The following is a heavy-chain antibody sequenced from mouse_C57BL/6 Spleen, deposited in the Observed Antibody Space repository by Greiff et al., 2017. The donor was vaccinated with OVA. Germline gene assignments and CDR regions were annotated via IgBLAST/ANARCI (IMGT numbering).Heavy chain of an antibody. CDR1: GYTFTSYW. Sequence: QVQLQQPGAELVKPGASVKLSCKAPGYTFTSYWMKWVKQRPGQGLEWIGEIDPSDSYTNYNQKFKGQATLTVDPSSSTAYMQLSSLTSEDSAVYYCARKDCGYDMDYWGQGTSVTVSS. J-gene: IGHJ4*01. CDR3: ARKDCGYDMDY. CDR2: IDPSDSYT. D-gene: IGHD6-1*01. V-gene: IGHV1-50*01.